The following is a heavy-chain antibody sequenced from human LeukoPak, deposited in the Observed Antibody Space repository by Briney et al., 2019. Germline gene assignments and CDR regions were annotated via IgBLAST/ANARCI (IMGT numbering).Heavy chain of an antibody. Sequence: ASVKVSCKASGYTFTSYGISWVRQAPGQGLEWMGWISAYNGNTNYAQKLQGRVTMTTDTSTSTAYMELRSLRSDDTAVYYCAKENSGGSCWDYWGQGTLVTVSS. CDR2: ISAYNGNT. CDR3: AKENSGGSCWDY. V-gene: IGHV1-18*01. CDR1: GYTFTSYG. D-gene: IGHD2-15*01. J-gene: IGHJ4*02.